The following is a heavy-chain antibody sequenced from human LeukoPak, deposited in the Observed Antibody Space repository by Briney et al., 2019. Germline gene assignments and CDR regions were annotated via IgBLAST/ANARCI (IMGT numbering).Heavy chain of an antibody. Sequence: KPLETLSLTCSVSGASVTSGGFYWGWLRQTPGKGPDWIATVYYTGSTYYNPSLKSRLTISIDTSKNQFSLRLTSVTTTDTAIYHCARHSGSGSLSRPFDPWGRGTLVTVSS. J-gene: IGHJ5*02. V-gene: IGHV4-39*01. CDR3: ARHSGSGSLSRPFDP. CDR1: GASVTSGGFY. D-gene: IGHD3-10*01. CDR2: VYYTGST.